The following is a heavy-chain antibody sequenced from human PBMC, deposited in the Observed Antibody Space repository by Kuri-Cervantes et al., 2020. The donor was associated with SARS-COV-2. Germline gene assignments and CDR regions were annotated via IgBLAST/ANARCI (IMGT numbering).Heavy chain of an antibody. J-gene: IGHJ4*02. D-gene: IGHD2-2*01. Sequence: GESLKISCAASGFIFSSYAMSWVRQAPGKGLEWVSAISGSGGSTYYADSVKGRFTISRDNSKNTLYLQMNSLRAEDTAVYYCAKDRAIVVVPAAMGIGYWGQGTLVTVSS. CDR3: AKDRAIVVVPAAMGIGY. V-gene: IGHV3-23*01. CDR1: GFIFSSYA. CDR2: ISGSGGST.